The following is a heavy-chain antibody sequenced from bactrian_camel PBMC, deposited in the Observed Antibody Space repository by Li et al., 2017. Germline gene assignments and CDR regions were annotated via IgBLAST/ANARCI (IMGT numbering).Heavy chain of an antibody. CDR1: GFTFSSYY. CDR3: TRDRGLAVPAGSFDY. J-gene: IGHJ6*01. CDR2: ISSTGLAT. V-gene: IGHV3-2*01. Sequence: HVQLVESGGGLVQPGGSLRLSCAASGFTFSSYYMSWVRQTPGKGLEWVSTISSTGLATYADAVKGRFTISRDNAKNTINLELNSLKTEDTAMYYCTRDRGLAVPAGSFDYWAQGTQVTVS. D-gene: IGHD6*01.